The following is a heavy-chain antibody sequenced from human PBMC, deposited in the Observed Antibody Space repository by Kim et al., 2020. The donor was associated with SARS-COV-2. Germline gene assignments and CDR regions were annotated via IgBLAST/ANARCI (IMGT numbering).Heavy chain of an antibody. CDR3: ARVDPIVVVVDY. D-gene: IGHD3-22*01. J-gene: IGHJ4*02. V-gene: IGHV4-59*01. CDR2: IYYSGST. Sequence: SETLSLTCTVSGGSISSYYWSWIRQPPGKGLEWIGYIYYSGSTNYNPSLKSRVTISVDTSKNQFSLKLSSVTAADTAVYYCARVDPIVVVVDYWDQGTLV. CDR1: GGSISSYY.